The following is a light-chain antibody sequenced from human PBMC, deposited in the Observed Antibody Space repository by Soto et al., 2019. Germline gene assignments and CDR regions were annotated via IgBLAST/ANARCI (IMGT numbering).Light chain of an antibody. J-gene: IGKJ1*01. CDR2: GAA. CDR3: QRYGSSPT. Sequence: EILLTQSPGTLSLSPGERATLSCMASQTISSDYLAWYQQKPGQAPRLLIFGAATRAADIPDRFSGSGSGTDFTLTISRLEPEDFAVYYCQRYGSSPTFGQGTKVDI. CDR1: QTISSDY. V-gene: IGKV3-20*01.